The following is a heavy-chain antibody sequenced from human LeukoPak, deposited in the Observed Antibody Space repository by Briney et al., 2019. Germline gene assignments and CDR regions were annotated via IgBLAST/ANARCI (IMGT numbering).Heavy chain of an antibody. CDR3: ATGNPRITIFGVGS. CDR2: ISAYNGNT. CDR1: GYTFTSYG. D-gene: IGHD3-3*01. V-gene: IGHV1-18*01. J-gene: IGHJ4*02. Sequence: ASVKVSCKASGYTFTSYGISWVRQAPGQGLEWMGWISAYNGNTNYAQKLQGRVTMTTDTSTSTAYMELRSLRSDDTAVYYCATGNPRITIFGVGSWGQGTLVTVSS.